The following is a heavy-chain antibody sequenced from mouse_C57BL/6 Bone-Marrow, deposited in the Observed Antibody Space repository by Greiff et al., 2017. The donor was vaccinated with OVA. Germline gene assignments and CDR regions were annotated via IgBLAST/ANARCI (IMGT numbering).Heavy chain of an antibody. J-gene: IGHJ4*01. V-gene: IGHV2-2*01. CDR3: ARKGDSSGLYAMDY. CDR1: GFSLTSYG. Sequence: QVQLQQSGPGLVQPSQSLSITCTASGFSLTSYGVHWVRQSPGQGLEWLGVIWSGGSTDYNAAFISRLSISKDNSKSQVFFKMNSLQADDTAIYYCARKGDSSGLYAMDYWGQGTSVTVSS. D-gene: IGHD3-2*02. CDR2: IWSGGST.